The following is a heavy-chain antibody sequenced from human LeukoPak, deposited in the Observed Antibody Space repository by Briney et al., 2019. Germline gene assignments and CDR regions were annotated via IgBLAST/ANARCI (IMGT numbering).Heavy chain of an antibody. Sequence: SENLSLTCTVSSGSISRYYWSWIRQPPGKGLEWIGYIYYSGSTNYNPSLKSRVTISVDTSKNQFSLKLSSVTAADTAVYYCARRSRYFQHWGQGTLVTVSS. CDR1: SGSISRYY. V-gene: IGHV4-59*01. D-gene: IGHD2-2*01. CDR3: ARRSRYFQH. J-gene: IGHJ1*01. CDR2: IYYSGST.